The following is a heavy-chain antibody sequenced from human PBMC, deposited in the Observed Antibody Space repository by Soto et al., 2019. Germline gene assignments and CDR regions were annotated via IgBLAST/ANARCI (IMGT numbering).Heavy chain of an antibody. CDR1: GFTFDDYA. Sequence: EVELVESGGGLVQPGRSLRLSCAASGFTFDDYAMHWVRQAPGKGLEWVSGISWNSGSIGYADSVKGRFTISRDNAKNSLYLQMNSLRAEDTALYYCAKDMDDVVTGAFDYWGQGTLVTVSS. J-gene: IGHJ4*02. CDR3: AKDMDDVVTGAFDY. D-gene: IGHD2-21*02. CDR2: ISWNSGSI. V-gene: IGHV3-9*01.